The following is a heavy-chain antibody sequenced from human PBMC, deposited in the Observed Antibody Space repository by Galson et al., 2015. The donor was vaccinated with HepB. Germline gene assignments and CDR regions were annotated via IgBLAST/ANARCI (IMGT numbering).Heavy chain of an antibody. J-gene: IGHJ4*02. V-gene: IGHV1-3*01. CDR1: GYTFTSYA. CDR2: INAGNGNT. D-gene: IGHD3-10*01. Sequence: SVKVSCKASGYTFTSYAMHWVRQAPGQRLEWMGWINAGNGNTKYSQKFQGRVTITRDTSASTAYMELSSLRSEDTAVYYCASRVGLTMVRGVILHWGQGTLVTVSS. CDR3: ASRVGLTMVRGVILH.